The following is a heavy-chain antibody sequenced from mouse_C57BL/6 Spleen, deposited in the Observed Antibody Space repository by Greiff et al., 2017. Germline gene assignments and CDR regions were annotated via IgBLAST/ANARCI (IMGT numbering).Heavy chain of an antibody. CDR2: YPGSGNTY. Sequence: VQLQQSGPELVKPGASVKMSCKASGCTFTDYYMHWVKQKPGKGLEWIGEIYPGSGNTYYNEKFKGKATLTADTSSSTAYMQLSSLTSEDSTVYFCARLGDGYYVGYGGQGTTLTVSS. J-gene: IGHJ2*01. CDR3: RLGDGYYVGY. D-gene: IGHD2-3*01. V-gene: IGHV1-83*01. CDR1: CTFTDYYM.